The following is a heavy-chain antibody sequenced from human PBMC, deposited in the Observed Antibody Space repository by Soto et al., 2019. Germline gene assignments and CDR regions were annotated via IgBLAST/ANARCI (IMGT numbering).Heavy chain of an antibody. CDR1: RFTFSSYG. CDR3: AKWYRSNWYAMGDYYFDY. Sequence: QVQLVESGGGVVQPGRSLRLSCVASRFTFSSYGMHWVRQAPGKGLEWVAVISHDGSNKYYADSVKGRFTISRDNSKNTLYLQMNSLRPEDTAVYYCAKWYRSNWYAMGDYYFDYWGQGILVTVSS. J-gene: IGHJ4*02. CDR2: ISHDGSNK. D-gene: IGHD6-13*01. V-gene: IGHV3-30*18.